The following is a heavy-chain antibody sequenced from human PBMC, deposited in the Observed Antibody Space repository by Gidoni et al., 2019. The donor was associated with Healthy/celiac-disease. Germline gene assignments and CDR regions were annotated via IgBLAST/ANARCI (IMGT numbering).Heavy chain of an antibody. CDR3: GNPREAFDI. CDR2: ISSSGRTI. J-gene: IGHJ3*02. CDR1: GFTFSSYE. V-gene: IGHV3-48*03. Sequence: EVQLVESGGGLVQPGGSLRLSCAASGFTFSSYEMNWVRQAPGKGLEWVAYISSSGRTIDYADSVKGRFTISRENAKNSLYLQMNSRRAEDTAVYYCGNPREAFDIWGQGTMVTVSS. D-gene: IGHD1-26*01.